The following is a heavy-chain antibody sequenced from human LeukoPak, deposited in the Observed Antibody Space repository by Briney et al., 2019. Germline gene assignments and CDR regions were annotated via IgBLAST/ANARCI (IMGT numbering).Heavy chain of an antibody. CDR2: IYTSGST. CDR1: GGSISSYY. J-gene: IGHJ4*02. Sequence: PSETLSLTCTVSGGSISSYYWSRIRQPAGKGLEWIGRIYTSGSTNYNPSLKSRVTMSVDTSKNQFSLKLSSVSAADTAVYYCARDRTFGEFNFDYWGQGTLVTVSS. D-gene: IGHD3-10*01. CDR3: ARDRTFGEFNFDY. V-gene: IGHV4-4*07.